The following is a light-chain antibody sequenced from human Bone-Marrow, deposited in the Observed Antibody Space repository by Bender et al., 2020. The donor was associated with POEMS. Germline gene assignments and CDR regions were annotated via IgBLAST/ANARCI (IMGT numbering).Light chain of an antibody. V-gene: IGLV1-40*01. CDR1: SSNIGAGYD. CDR2: SDN. J-gene: IGLJ2*01. CDR3: LTWDDTLIRPF. Sequence: QSVLTQPPSVSGAPGQRVTISCTGSSSNIGAGYDVFWYQQSPGTAPKLLIHSDNQRPSGVPDRISGSRSGTSASLAINALQPEDAADYYCLTWDDTLIRPFFGGGTKLTV.